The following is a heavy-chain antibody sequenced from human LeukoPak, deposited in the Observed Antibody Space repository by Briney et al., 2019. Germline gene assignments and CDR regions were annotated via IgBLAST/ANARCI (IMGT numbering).Heavy chain of an antibody. Sequence: SETLSLTCAVYGGSFSGYYWSWIRQPPGKGLEWIGEINHSGSTNYNPSLKSRVTISVDTSKNQFSLKLSSATAADTAVYYCARRGPRITMVRGVIYSWFDPWGQGTLVTVSS. J-gene: IGHJ5*02. CDR3: ARRGPRITMVRGVIYSWFDP. CDR2: INHSGST. CDR1: GGSFSGYY. V-gene: IGHV4-34*01. D-gene: IGHD3-10*01.